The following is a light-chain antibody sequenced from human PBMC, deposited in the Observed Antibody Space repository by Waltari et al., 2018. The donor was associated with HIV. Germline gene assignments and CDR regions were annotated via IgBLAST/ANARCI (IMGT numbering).Light chain of an antibody. J-gene: IGKJ1*01. CDR3: LQHNTYPWT. CDR2: AAS. CDR1: QDIGND. V-gene: IGKV1-17*01. Sequence: DIQMTQSPSSLSASVGDRVIITCRAGQDIGNDLNWFQQKPGKAPKRLIYAASILQSEVPSRFSGSGSGTEFTLTVNGLQPEDFATYYWLQHNTYPWTFGQGTKVEVK.